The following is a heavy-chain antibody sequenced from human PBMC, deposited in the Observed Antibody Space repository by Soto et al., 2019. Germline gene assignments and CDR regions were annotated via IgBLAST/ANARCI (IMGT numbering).Heavy chain of an antibody. CDR2: ISYDGSNK. Sequence: SLRLSCAASGFTFSSYAMHWVRQAPGKGLEWVAVISYDGSNKYYAGSVKGRFTISRDNSKNTLYLQMNGLRAEDTAVYYCARDEYYYDSSGYYSGYFQHWGQGTLVTVSS. CDR3: ARDEYYYDSSGYYSGYFQH. V-gene: IGHV3-30-3*01. J-gene: IGHJ1*01. CDR1: GFTFSSYA. D-gene: IGHD3-22*01.